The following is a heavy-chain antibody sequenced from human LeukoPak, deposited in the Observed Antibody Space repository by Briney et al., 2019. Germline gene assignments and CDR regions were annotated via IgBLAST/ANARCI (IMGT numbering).Heavy chain of an antibody. CDR1: GFTFSSYS. CDR3: ARDGDLVDYGEVDY. V-gene: IGHV3-21*01. J-gene: IGHJ4*02. CDR2: ISSSSSYI. Sequence: PGGSLTLSCAASGFTFSSYSMNWVRQAPGKGLEWVSSISSSSSYIYYADSVKGRFTISRDNAKNSLYLQMNSLRAEDTAVYYCARDGDLVDYGEVDYWGQGTLVTVSS. D-gene: IGHD4-17*01.